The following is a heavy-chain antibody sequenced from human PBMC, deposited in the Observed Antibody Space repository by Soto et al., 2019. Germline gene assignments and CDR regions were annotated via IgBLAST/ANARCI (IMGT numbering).Heavy chain of an antibody. CDR1: GFTFSSYA. J-gene: IGHJ4*02. V-gene: IGHV3-30-3*01. CDR3: ARDYTIGPPYYFDY. D-gene: IGHD4-4*01. CDR2: ISYDGSNK. Sequence: GGSLRLSCAASGFTFSSYAMHWVRQAPGKGLEWVAVISYDGSNKYYADSVKGRFTISRDNSKNTLYLQMNSLRAEDTAVYYCARDYTIGPPYYFDYWGQGTLVTVSS.